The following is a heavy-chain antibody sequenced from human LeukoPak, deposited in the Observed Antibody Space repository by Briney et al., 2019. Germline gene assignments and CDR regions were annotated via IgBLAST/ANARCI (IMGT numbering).Heavy chain of an antibody. CDR1: GFTFSSYS. D-gene: IGHD3-16*02. CDR2: ISSSTSYI. CDR3: ARVKVDYDYVWGSYRDSYYFDY. Sequence: GGSLRLSCAASGFTFSSYSMNWVRQAPGKGLEWVSSISSSTSYIYYADSVKGRFTISRDNAKNSLYLQMNSLRAEDTAVYYCARVKVDYDYVWGSYRDSYYFDYWGQGTLVTVSS. J-gene: IGHJ4*02. V-gene: IGHV3-21*01.